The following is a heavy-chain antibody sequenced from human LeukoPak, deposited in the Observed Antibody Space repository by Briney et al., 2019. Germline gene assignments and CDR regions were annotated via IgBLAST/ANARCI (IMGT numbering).Heavy chain of an antibody. V-gene: IGHV4-4*09. CDR1: GGSISSYY. J-gene: IGHJ4*02. Sequence: ASETLSLTCTVSGGSISSYYWSWVRQPPGKGLEWIGYIYTSGSTNYNPSLKSRVTISVDTSKNQFSLKLSSVTAADTAVYYCARQTYYYDSSGYYFANYLDYWGQGTLVTVSS. CDR3: ARQTYYYDSSGYYFANYLDY. D-gene: IGHD3-22*01. CDR2: IYTSGST.